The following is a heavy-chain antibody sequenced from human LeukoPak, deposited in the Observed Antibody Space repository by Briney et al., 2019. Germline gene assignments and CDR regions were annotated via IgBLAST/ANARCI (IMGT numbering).Heavy chain of an antibody. V-gene: IGHV1-18*04. D-gene: IGHD3-10*01. CDR2: ISAYNGNT. Sequence: GASVKVSCKASGYTFTSYGLSWVRQAPGQGLEWMGWISAYNGNTNYAQKLQGRVTMTTDTSTSTAYMELRRLRSDDTAVYYCARGRLYYYGSGSDYWGQGTLVTVSS. J-gene: IGHJ4*02. CDR1: GYTFTSYG. CDR3: ARGRLYYYGSGSDY.